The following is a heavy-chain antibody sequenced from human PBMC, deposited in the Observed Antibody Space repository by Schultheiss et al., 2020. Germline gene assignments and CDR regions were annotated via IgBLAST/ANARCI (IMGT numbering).Heavy chain of an antibody. D-gene: IGHD2-2*01. J-gene: IGHJ4*02. CDR2: IYYSGST. V-gene: IGHV4-59*08. Sequence: SETLSLTCTVSGGSISSYYWGWIRQPPGKGLEWIGYIYYSGSTYYNPSLKSRVTISVDASKNQFSLKVSSVTAADAAVYYCARHYCSTSTCYFDYWGQGTLVTVSS. CDR1: GGSISSYY. CDR3: ARHYCSTSTCYFDY.